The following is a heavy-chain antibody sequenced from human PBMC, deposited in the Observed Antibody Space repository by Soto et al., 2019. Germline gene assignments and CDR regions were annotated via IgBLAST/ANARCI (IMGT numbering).Heavy chain of an antibody. V-gene: IGHV1-8*01. Sequence: QAQLVQSGAEVRKPGASVKVSCKASGYTFTTYDINWVRQAPGQGLEWLGWMDPNRGSTGYAQNFQGRITMTRNISSNTAHMELSSLQSEDTAVYYCARERKFDFWRKGLDVWGQGTTVTVSS. CDR1: GYTFTTYD. J-gene: IGHJ6*02. CDR3: ARERKFDFWRKGLDV. CDR2: MDPNRGST. D-gene: IGHD3-3*01.